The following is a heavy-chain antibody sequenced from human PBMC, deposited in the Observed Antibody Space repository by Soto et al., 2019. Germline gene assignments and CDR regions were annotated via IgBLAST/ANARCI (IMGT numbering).Heavy chain of an antibody. D-gene: IGHD6-19*01. CDR1: GFTFSSYA. CDR3: AKVGSGSYYCDY. CDR2: ISGGGATT. V-gene: IGHV3-23*01. J-gene: IGHJ4*02. Sequence: EVQLLESGGGLVQPGGSLRLSCAASGFTFSSYAMSWVRQAPGKGLEWVSGISGGGATTYYADSVKGRFTISRDNSKNTVYLHMNSLRAEDTAVYYCAKVGSGSYYCDYWGQGTLVTVSS.